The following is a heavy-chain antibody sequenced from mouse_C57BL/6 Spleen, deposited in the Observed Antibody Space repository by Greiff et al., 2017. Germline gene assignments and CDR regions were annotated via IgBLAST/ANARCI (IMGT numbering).Heavy chain of an antibody. J-gene: IGHJ2*01. V-gene: IGHV1-59*01. CDR1: GYTFTSYW. CDR2: IDPSDSYT. Sequence: QVQLQQPGAELVRPGTSVTLSCKASGYTFTSYWMHWVKQRPGQGLEWIGVIDPSDSYTNYNQKFKGKATLTVDTSSSTAYMQLSSLTSEDSAVYYCARGYYYGSSYGYFDYWGQGTTLTVSS. D-gene: IGHD1-1*01. CDR3: ARGYYYGSSYGYFDY.